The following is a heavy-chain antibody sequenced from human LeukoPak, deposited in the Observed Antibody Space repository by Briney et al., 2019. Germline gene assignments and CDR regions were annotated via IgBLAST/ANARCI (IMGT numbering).Heavy chain of an antibody. J-gene: IGHJ3*02. CDR1: GYTFTSYA. Sequence: ASVKLSCKASGYTFTSYAMHWVRQAPRHRLEWMGWIHAGKGNTKYSQKFQGRVTITRDTSGSTAYMELSSLRSEDTVVYYCARIKKAAAGNTGSDAFDIWGQGTMVTVSS. D-gene: IGHD6-13*01. CDR2: IHAGKGNT. V-gene: IGHV1-3*01. CDR3: ARIKKAAAGNTGSDAFDI.